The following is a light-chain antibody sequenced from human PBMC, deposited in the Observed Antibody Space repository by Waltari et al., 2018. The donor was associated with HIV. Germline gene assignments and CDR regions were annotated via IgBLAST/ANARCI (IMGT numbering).Light chain of an antibody. J-gene: IGKJ4*01. Sequence: DIQVAQSPSSVTGSVGDIVTIPCRTSQNVGSSVAWYQQPPRKGPKLLISGGVKLENGGSPRFVASGSGTEFTLRIFFLKTEDSATYYCQQADSFPHTFGGGTKVE. CDR1: QNVGSS. CDR3: QQADSFPHT. V-gene: IGKV1-12*01. CDR2: GGV.